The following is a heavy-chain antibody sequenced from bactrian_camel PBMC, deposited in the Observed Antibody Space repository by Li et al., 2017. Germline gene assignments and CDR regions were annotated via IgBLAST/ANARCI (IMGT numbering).Heavy chain of an antibody. CDR2: ISSGSTT. V-gene: IGHV3S53*01. D-gene: IGHD3*01. Sequence: VQLVESGGDLVQPGGSLRLTCAASGYTADINCMGWFRQAPGKGLEWVSTISSGSTTYHRDSVKGRFTISRDNAKNTVDLQMNSLKPEDTAVYYCMNTPTGTVGRGTQVTVS. CDR1: GYTADINC. J-gene: IGHJ4*01.